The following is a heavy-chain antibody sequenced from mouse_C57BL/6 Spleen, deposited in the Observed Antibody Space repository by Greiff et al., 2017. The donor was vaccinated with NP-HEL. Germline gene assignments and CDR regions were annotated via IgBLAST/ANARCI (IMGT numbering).Heavy chain of an antibody. V-gene: IGHV1-42*01. Sequence: VQLQQSGPELVKPGASVKISCKASGYSFTGYYMNWVKQSPEKSLEWIGEINPSTGGTTYNQKFKAKATLTVDKSSSTAYMQLKSLTSEDSAVYYCARDYGSSYDWCFDVWGTGTTVTVSS. CDR3: ARDYGSSYDWCFDV. CDR2: INPSTGGT. D-gene: IGHD1-1*01. CDR1: GYSFTGYY. J-gene: IGHJ1*03.